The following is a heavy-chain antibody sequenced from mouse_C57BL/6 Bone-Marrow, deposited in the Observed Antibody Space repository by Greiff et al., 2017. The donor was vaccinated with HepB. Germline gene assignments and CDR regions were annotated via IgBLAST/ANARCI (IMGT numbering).Heavy chain of an antibody. D-gene: IGHD1-2*01. CDR1: GYTFTDYN. Sequence: DVQLQESGPELVKPGASVKMSCKASGYTFTDYNMHWVKQSHGKSLEWIGYINPNNGGTSYNQKFKGKATLTVNKSSSTAYMELRSLTSEDSAVYYCAREDWLHWYFDVWGTGTTVTVSS. J-gene: IGHJ1*03. CDR2: INPNNGGT. V-gene: IGHV1-22*01. CDR3: AREDWLHWYFDV.